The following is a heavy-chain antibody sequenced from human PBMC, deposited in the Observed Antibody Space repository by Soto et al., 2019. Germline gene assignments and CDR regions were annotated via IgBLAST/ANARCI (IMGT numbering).Heavy chain of an antibody. CDR2: ISYSGST. V-gene: IGHV4-59*08. CDR3: VGRQLWQLTENYHHYGMDV. Sequence: SETLSLTCTVSGGSISSYYWSWIRQPPGKGLEWIGYISYSGSTNYNPSLKSRVTISVDTSKNQFSLKLTSVTAADTAVYYCVGRQLWQLTENYHHYGMDVWGQGTTVTVS. D-gene: IGHD6-6*01. J-gene: IGHJ6*02. CDR1: GGSISSYY.